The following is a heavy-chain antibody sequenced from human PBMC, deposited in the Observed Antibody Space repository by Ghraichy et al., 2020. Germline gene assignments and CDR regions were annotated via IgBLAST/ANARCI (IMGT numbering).Heavy chain of an antibody. J-gene: IGHJ5*02. Sequence: SAVKVSCKASGGTFSSYAISWVRQAPGQGLEWMGGIIPIFGTANYAQKFQGRVTITADESTSTAYMELSSLRSEDTAVYYCALSRNYYDSSGYYYGWFDPWGQGTLVTVSS. V-gene: IGHV1-69*13. CDR2: IIPIFGTA. D-gene: IGHD3-22*01. CDR1: GGTFSSYA. CDR3: ALSRNYYDSSGYYYGWFDP.